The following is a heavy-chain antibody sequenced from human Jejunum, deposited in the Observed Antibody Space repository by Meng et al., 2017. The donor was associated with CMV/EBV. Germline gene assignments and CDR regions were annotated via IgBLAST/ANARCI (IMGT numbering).Heavy chain of an antibody. CDR1: GDSVSSNTVA. V-gene: IGHV6-1*01. J-gene: IGHJ4*02. CDR2: TYYRSKWYS. D-gene: IGHD6-13*01. CDR3: ARGEDSSLDY. Sequence: QLPQSGPGLVKPSQTLSLTCAISGDSVSSNTVAWNWIRLSPSRGLEWLGRTYYRSKWYSEYTVSVRSRICITPDTSKNQFSLQLTSVTPDDTAVYYCARGEDSSLDYWGQGTLVTVSS.